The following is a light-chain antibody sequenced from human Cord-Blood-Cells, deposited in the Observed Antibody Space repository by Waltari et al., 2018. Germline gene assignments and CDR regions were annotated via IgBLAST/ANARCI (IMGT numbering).Light chain of an antibody. Sequence: EIVMTQSPAPLSASPGERATLSRRASQSVSSNLAWSQQKPGQAPRLLSYGASTRATGIPARFSGSGSGTEFTLTISSLQSEDFAVYYCQQYNNWPPYSFGQGTKLEIK. CDR1: QSVSSN. CDR2: GAS. J-gene: IGKJ2*03. CDR3: QQYNNWPPYS. V-gene: IGKV3-15*01.